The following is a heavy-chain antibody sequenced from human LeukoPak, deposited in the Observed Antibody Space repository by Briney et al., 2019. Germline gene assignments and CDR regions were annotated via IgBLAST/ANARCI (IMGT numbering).Heavy chain of an antibody. Sequence: GGSLRLSCAASGFTFSSYGMHWVRQAPGKGLEWVAVIWYDGSNKHYADSVKGRFTISRDNSKNTLYLQMNSLRAEDTAVYYCASGNVVAAAGDYWGQGNRVRVSS. D-gene: IGHD6-13*01. CDR1: GFTFSSYG. V-gene: IGHV3-33*01. CDR3: ASGNVVAAAGDY. CDR2: IWYDGSNK. J-gene: IGHJ4*02.